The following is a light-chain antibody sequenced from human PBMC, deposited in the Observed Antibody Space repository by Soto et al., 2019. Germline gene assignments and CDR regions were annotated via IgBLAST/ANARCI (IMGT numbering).Light chain of an antibody. CDR1: QSVSSSY. V-gene: IGKV3-15*01. Sequence: EIVLTQSPGTLSLSPGARATLSCRASQSVSSSYLAWYQQKPGQAPRLLIYGASTRATGIPARFSVSWSGTECTLTISSLQSEDGAVYDCQQYNNWPRTFGQGTKVDI. J-gene: IGKJ1*01. CDR2: GAS. CDR3: QQYNNWPRT.